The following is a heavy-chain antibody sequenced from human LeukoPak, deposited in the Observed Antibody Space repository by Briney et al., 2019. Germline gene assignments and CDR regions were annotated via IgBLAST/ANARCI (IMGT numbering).Heavy chain of an antibody. J-gene: IGHJ4*02. V-gene: IGHV4-61*01. CDR1: GDSVSSGNYY. CDR3: ARDRGIAARYFDY. CDR2: FYYSGIT. D-gene: IGHD6-6*01. Sequence: SETLSLTCTVSGDSVSSGNYYWSWIRQPPGKGLEWIGYFYYSGITNYSPSLKSRVTISVDTAKNQFSLKLSSVIAADTAVYYCARDRGIAARYFDYWGQGTLVTVSS.